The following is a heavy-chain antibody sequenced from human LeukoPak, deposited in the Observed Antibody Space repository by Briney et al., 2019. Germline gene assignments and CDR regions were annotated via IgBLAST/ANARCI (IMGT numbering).Heavy chain of an antibody. CDR1: GFTFSSYW. CDR2: IKQDGSEK. D-gene: IGHD2-15*01. J-gene: IGHJ3*02. CDR3: ARDPSDIVVVVAAPDAFDI. V-gene: IGHV3-7*01. Sequence: GGSLRLSCAASGFTFSSYWMSWVRQAPGKGLEWVANIKQDGSEKYYVDSVKGRFTISRDNAKNSLYLQMNSLRAEDTAVYYCARDPSDIVVVVAAPDAFDIWGQGTMVTVSS.